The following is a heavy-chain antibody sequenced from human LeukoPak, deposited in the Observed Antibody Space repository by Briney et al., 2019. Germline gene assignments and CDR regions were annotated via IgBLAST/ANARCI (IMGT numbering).Heavy chain of an antibody. Sequence: PGGSLRLSCVASGIDFSSYNMNWVRQAPGKGLEWVSHISTTGIKFYLDSVKGRFTVSRENAKNSSYLQMNSLRAGDTAVYYCARESIESDVFDVWGHGTMVTVSS. V-gene: IGHV3-48*01. CDR2: ISTTGIK. D-gene: IGHD2-21*01. J-gene: IGHJ3*01. CDR1: GIDFSSYN. CDR3: ARESIESDVFDV.